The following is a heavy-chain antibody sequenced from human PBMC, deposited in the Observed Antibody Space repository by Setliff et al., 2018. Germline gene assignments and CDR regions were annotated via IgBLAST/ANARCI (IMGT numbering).Heavy chain of an antibody. V-gene: IGHV4-34*01. CDR2: INHSGST. Sequence: PSETLSLTCAVYGGSFSGYYWSWIRQPPGKGLEWIGEINHSGSTNYNPSLKSRVTISVDTSKNQFSLKLSSVTAADTAVYYCASRSSGYYPPGYYWGQGALVTVSS. CDR1: GGSFSGYY. CDR3: ASRSSGYYPPGYY. J-gene: IGHJ4*02. D-gene: IGHD3-22*01.